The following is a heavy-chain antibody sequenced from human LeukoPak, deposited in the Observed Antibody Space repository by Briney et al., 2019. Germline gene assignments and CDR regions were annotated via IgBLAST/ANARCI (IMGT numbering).Heavy chain of an antibody. CDR2: ISYDGSNK. D-gene: IGHD6-6*01. V-gene: IGHV3-30*19. J-gene: IGHJ6*02. CDR3: ARDLQYMASYGMDV. Sequence: PGGSLRLSCAASRFTFRSYGMHWVRQAPGKGLEWVAVISYDGSNKYYADSVKGRFTISRDNSKNTLYLQMNSLRAEDTAVYYCARDLQYMASYGMDVWGQGTTVTVSS. CDR1: RFTFRSYG.